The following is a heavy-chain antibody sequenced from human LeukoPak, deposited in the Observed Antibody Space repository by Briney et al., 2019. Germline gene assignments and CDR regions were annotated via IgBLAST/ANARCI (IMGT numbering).Heavy chain of an antibody. CDR2: IIPIFGTA. V-gene: IGHV1-69*05. CDR1: GGTFSSYA. J-gene: IGHJ5*02. Sequence: SVKVSCKASGGTFSSYAISWVRQAPGQGLEWMGGIIPIFGTANYTQKFRGRVTITTDESTSTAYMELSSLRSEDTAVYYCARDTASYSSSYQGYNWFDPWGQGTLVTVSS. D-gene: IGHD6-6*01. CDR3: ARDTASYSSSYQGYNWFDP.